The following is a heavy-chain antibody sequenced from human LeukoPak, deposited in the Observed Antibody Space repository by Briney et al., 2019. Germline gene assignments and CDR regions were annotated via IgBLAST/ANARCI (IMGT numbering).Heavy chain of an antibody. CDR3: ARGLRAVASYYAIDV. Sequence: GASVKVSCKASGYTFTSYAINWVRQPPGQGLEWMGWINTNTGNPTYAQGFTGRFVFSLDTSVSSAYLQISSLKAEDTAVYYCARGLRAVASYYAIDVWGQGTTVTVSS. CDR1: GYTFTSYA. V-gene: IGHV7-4-1*02. D-gene: IGHD6-19*01. CDR2: INTNTGNP. J-gene: IGHJ6*02.